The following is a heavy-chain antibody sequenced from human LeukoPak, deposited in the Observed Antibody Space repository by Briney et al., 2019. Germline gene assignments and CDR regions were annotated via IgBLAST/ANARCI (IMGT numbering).Heavy chain of an antibody. D-gene: IGHD2-21*01. CDR3: ARANFYCGGDCYSHFDY. CDR1: GYTFTSYG. Sequence: ASVKVSCKASGYTFTSYGISWVRQAPGQGLEWMGWISAYNGNTNYAQKLQGRVTMTTDTSTSTAYMELRSLRSDDTAVYYCARANFYCGGDCYSHFDYWGQGTLVTVSS. V-gene: IGHV1-18*01. J-gene: IGHJ4*02. CDR2: ISAYNGNT.